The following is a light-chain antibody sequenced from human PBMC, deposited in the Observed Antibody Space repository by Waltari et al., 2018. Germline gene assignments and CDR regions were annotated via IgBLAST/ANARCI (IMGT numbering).Light chain of an antibody. J-gene: IGKJ4*01. V-gene: IGKV2-30*02. Sequence: TQSPLSLPVTLGQPASISCKSSRSLVQPDGYTYFYWYPQRPGQSPRRLLYGGFNRDSGVPDRFSGSGSGTDFTLEISRMEAEDVGIYYCMQGTHWPLTFGGGTKVEIK. CDR1: RSLVQPDGYTY. CDR3: MQGTHWPLT. CDR2: GGF.